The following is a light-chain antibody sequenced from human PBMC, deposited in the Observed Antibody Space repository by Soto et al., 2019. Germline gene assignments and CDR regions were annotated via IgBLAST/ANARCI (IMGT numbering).Light chain of an antibody. CDR1: QGISSF. CDR3: QQLNSFPIA. J-gene: IGKJ3*01. Sequence: IQLTQSPSSLSASVGDRVTITCRASQGISSFLAWYQQKPGKAPKLLIYGASTLQSGVPSRFSGSGSGTDFPLTIGSLQPEDFATYYCQQLNSFPIAFGPGTKVDIK. CDR2: GAS. V-gene: IGKV1-9*01.